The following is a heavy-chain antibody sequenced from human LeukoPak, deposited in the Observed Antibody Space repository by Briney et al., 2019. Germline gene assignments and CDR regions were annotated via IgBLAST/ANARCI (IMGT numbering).Heavy chain of an antibody. J-gene: IGHJ3*02. D-gene: IGHD3-16*01. CDR3: ATPGGAPISGGDAFDI. CDR1: GYSFTSYW. CDR2: IYPGDSDT. V-gene: IGHV5-51*01. Sequence: GESLKISCKGSGYSFTSYWIGWVRQMPGKGLEWMGIIYPGDSDTRYSPSFQGRVTISADKSISTAYLQWSSLKASDTAMYYCATPGGAPISGGDAFDIWGQGTMVTVSS.